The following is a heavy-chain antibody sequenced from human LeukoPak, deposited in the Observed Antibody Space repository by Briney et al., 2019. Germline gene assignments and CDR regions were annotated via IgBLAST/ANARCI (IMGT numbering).Heavy chain of an antibody. V-gene: IGHV3-23*01. CDR1: GFTFSSYA. D-gene: IGHD3-16*02. CDR2: ISGSGGST. J-gene: IGHJ4*02. Sequence: GGSLRLSCAASGFTFSSYAMSWVRQAPAKGLEWVSAISGSGGSTYYADSVKGRFTISRDNSKNTLYLQMNSLRAEDTAVYYCAKHIGSYPLYGGHYFDYWGQGTLVTVSS. CDR3: AKHIGSYPLYGGHYFDY.